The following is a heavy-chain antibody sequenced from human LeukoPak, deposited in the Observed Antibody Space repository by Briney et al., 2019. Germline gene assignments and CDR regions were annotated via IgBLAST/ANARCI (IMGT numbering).Heavy chain of an antibody. V-gene: IGHV3-23*01. CDR3: ARAVYDSSGYYPQFDY. J-gene: IGHJ4*02. D-gene: IGHD3-22*01. Sequence: GGSLRLSCAASGFTFSSYAMSWVRQAPGKGLEWVSAISGSGGSTYYADSVKGRFTISRDNSKNTLYLQMNSLRAEDTAVYYCARAVYDSSGYYPQFDYWGQGTLVTVSS. CDR1: GFTFSSYA. CDR2: ISGSGGST.